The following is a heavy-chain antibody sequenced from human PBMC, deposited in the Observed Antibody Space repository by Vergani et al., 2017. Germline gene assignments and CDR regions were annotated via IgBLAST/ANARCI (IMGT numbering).Heavy chain of an antibody. CDR1: GYTFTSYY. CDR3: ARDRRGGGRTYYYGSGSEY. D-gene: IGHD3-10*01. J-gene: IGHJ4*02. V-gene: IGHV1-46*01. CDR2: INPSGGST. Sequence: QVQLVQSGAEVKKPGASVKVSCKASGYTFTSYYMHWVRQAPGQGLEWMGIINPSGGSTSYAQKFQGRVTMTRDTSTSTVYMELSSLRSDDTAVYYCARDRRGGGRTYYYGSGSEYWGQGTLVTVSS.